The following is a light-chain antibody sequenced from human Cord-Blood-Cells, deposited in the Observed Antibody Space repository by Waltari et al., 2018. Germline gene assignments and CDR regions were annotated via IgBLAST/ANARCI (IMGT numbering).Light chain of an antibody. V-gene: IGLV2-11*01. CDR1: NSDFGVYTY. J-gene: IGLJ1*01. CDR3: CSYAGSYTYV. CDR2: DVS. Sequence: QPALTQPRSVSGAPGQSVTISCTGTNSDFGVYTYLTWYQQHPGKAPQLMIYDVSQRPSGVPDRFSGSKSGNTASLTISGLQAEDEADYYCCSYAGSYTYVFGTGTKVTVL.